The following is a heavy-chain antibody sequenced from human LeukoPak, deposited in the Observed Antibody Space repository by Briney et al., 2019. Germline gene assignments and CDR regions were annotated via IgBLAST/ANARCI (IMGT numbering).Heavy chain of an antibody. J-gene: IGHJ3*02. D-gene: IGHD7-27*01. CDR2: IYYSGST. V-gene: IGHV4-31*03. CDR1: GGSISSGGYY. Sequence: ASETLSLTCTVSGGSISSGGYYWSWIRQHPGKGLEWIGYIYYSGSTYYNPSLKSRVTISVGTSKNQFSLKLSSVTAADTAVYYCARVALGAFDIWGQGTMVTVSS. CDR3: ARVALGAFDI.